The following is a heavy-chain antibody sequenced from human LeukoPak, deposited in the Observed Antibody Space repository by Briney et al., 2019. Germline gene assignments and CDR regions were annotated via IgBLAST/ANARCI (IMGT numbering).Heavy chain of an antibody. D-gene: IGHD5-24*01. CDR2: INPNSGGT. CDR3: ARLEMATMPDFDY. Sequence: ASVKVSCKASGYTFTGYYMHWVRQAPGQGLEWMGWINPNSGGTNYAQKFQGRGTMTRDTSISTAYMELSRLRSDDTAVYYCARLEMATMPDFDYWGQGTLVTVSS. V-gene: IGHV1-2*02. J-gene: IGHJ4*02. CDR1: GYTFTGYY.